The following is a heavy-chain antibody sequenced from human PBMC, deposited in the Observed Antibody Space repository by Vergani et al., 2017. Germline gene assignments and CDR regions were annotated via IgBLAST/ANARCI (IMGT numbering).Heavy chain of an antibody. Sequence: EVQLLESGGGLVQPGGSLRLSCAVSGLTFSSYAMSWVRQAPGKGLEWVSAISGSGGSTYYADSVEGRFTISRDNSKNTLYLQMNSLRAEDTAVYYCAKGFEDFWSGYPITFDYWGQGTLVTVSS. CDR3: AKGFEDFWSGYPITFDY. J-gene: IGHJ4*02. D-gene: IGHD3-3*01. CDR2: ISGSGGST. CDR1: GLTFSSYA. V-gene: IGHV3-23*01.